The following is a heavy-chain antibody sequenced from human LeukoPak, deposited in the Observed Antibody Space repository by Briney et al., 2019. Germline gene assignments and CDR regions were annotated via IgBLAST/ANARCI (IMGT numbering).Heavy chain of an antibody. CDR3: AKDGDSGTAYYYYYMDV. CDR1: GFTFSAYG. Sequence: GGSLRLSCAASGFTFSAYGIHWVRQAPGKGLEWVAVIWYDGSNKYYADSVRGRFTISRDSSKNTLYLEMNSLRAEDTAVYYCAKDGDSGTAYYYYYMDVWGKGTTVTVSS. D-gene: IGHD2-21*02. J-gene: IGHJ6*03. CDR2: IWYDGSNK. V-gene: IGHV3-33*06.